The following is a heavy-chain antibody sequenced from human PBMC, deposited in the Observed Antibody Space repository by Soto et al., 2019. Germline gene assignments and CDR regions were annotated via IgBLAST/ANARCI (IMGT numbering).Heavy chain of an antibody. CDR1: GGSITSGGFY. D-gene: IGHD1-1*01. CDR3: VRHQGRTTYDD. CDR2: IYYSGST. V-gene: IGHV4-31*03. Sequence: SETLSLTCTFSGGSITSGGFYWSWIRQHPGKGLKWIGYIYYSGSTYYNPTLKSRLIISVDTSKSQFSLKLSSATAADTAVYYCVRHQGRTTYDDWGQGTLVTVSS. J-gene: IGHJ4*02.